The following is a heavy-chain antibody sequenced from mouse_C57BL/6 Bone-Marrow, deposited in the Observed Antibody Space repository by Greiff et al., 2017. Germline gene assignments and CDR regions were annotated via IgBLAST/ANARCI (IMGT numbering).Heavy chain of an antibody. CDR1: GYTFTSYW. V-gene: IGHV1-55*01. Sequence: VQLQQPGAELVKPGASVKMSCKASGYTFTSYWITWVKQRPGQGLEWIGDIYPTSGRTNYNEKFKGKAILTVDTSSSSAYMQLRSLTSEDSAVFDWASSGPVGRSFYYGGQGNTPTVSS. J-gene: IGHJ2*01. CDR2: IYPTSGRT. CDR3: ASSGPVGRSFYY. D-gene: IGHD4-1*01.